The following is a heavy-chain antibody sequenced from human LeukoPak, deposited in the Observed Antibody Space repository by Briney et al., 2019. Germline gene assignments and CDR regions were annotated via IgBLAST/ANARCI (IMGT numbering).Heavy chain of an antibody. Sequence: SETLSLTCTVSGGSISSNTYYWGWIRQPPGKGLEWIGSIYYSGSTYYNPSLKSRVTISVDTSKNQFSLKLSSVTAADTAVYYCARDYQGGYGDKTVDYWGQGALVTVSS. J-gene: IGHJ4*02. CDR2: IYYSGST. CDR1: GGSISSNTYY. V-gene: IGHV4-39*07. D-gene: IGHD5-18*01. CDR3: ARDYQGGYGDKTVDY.